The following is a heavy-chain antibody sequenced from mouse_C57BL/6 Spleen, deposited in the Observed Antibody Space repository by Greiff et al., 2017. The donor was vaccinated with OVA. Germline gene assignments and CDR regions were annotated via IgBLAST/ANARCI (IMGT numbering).Heavy chain of an antibody. J-gene: IGHJ4*01. D-gene: IGHD1-1*01. CDR3: ARQGTVVATEGAMDD. V-gene: IGHV5-6*01. CDR2: ISSGGSYT. Sequence: EVQWVESGGDLVKPGGSLKLSCAASGFTFSSYGMSWVRQTPDKRLEWVATISSGGSYTYYPDSVKGRFTISRDNAKNTLYLQMSSLKSEDTAMYYCARQGTVVATEGAMDDWGQGTSVTVSS. CDR1: GFTFSSYG.